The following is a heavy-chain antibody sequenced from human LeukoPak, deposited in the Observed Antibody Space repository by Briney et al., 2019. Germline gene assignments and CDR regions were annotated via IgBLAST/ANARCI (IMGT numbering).Heavy chain of an antibody. J-gene: IGHJ4*02. D-gene: IGHD6-13*01. CDR2: ISYDGSRK. Sequence: GRSLRLSCAASGFTFSNYGMHWVRQAPDKGLEWVAVISYDGSRKYYADPVKGRFTIARDNSKNTLYLQMNSLRAEDTAAYYCARDGSSWLDYWGQGTLVTVSS. CDR1: GFTFSNYG. V-gene: IGHV3-30*03. CDR3: ARDGSSWLDY.